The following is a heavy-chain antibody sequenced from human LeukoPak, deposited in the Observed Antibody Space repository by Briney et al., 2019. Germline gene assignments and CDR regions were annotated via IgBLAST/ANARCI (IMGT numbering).Heavy chain of an antibody. CDR2: IIPILGIA. J-gene: IGHJ6*02. Sequence: GASVKVSCKASGGTFSSYAISWVRQAPGQGLEWMGRIIPILGIANYAQKFQGRVTITADKSTSTAYMELSSLRSEDTAVYYCARDEITMIPAYYYYGMDVWGQGTTVTVSS. D-gene: IGHD3-22*01. CDR1: GGTFSSYA. V-gene: IGHV1-69*04. CDR3: ARDEITMIPAYYYYGMDV.